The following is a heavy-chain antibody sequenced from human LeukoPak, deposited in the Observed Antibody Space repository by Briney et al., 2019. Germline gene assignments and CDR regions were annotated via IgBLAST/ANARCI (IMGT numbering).Heavy chain of an antibody. Sequence: SETLSLTCAVYGGSFSGYYWSWIRQPPGKGLEWIREINHSGSTNYNPSLKSRVTISVDTSKNQFSLKLSSVTAADTAVYYCARGRASYYYDSGGYQRGYFQHWGQGTLVTVSS. D-gene: IGHD3-22*01. V-gene: IGHV4-34*01. CDR3: ARGRASYYYDSGGYQRGYFQH. CDR2: INHSGST. CDR1: GGSFSGYY. J-gene: IGHJ1*01.